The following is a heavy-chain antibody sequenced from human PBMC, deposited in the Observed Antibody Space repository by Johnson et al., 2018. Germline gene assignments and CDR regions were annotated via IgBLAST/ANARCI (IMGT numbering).Heavy chain of an antibody. CDR2: IIPIFGTA. V-gene: IGHV1-69*12. CDR3: ARPYCSGGSCYGDYYYYYGMDV. CDR1: GGTFSSYA. Sequence: QVQLVQSGAEVKKPGSSVKVSCKASGGTFSSYAISWVRQAPGQGLEWMGGIIPIFGTATYAQKFQGRVTITAAESTSTASTELRRLRSEDTAVYYWARPYCSGGSCYGDYYYYYGMDVWGQGTTFTVSS. J-gene: IGHJ6*02. D-gene: IGHD2-15*01.